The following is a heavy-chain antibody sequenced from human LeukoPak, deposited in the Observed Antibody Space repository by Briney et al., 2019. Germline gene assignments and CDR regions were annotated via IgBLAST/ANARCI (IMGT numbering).Heavy chain of an antibody. Sequence: GGSLRLSCAASGFTFSIFGMHWVRQAPGKGLEWVANIKQDGSEKYYVDSVRGRFTISRDNAKNSLYVQMNSLRAEDTAVYYCARVIRDYYDSSGYYYWEGFDYWGQGALVTVSS. CDR2: IKQDGSEK. D-gene: IGHD3-22*01. CDR1: GFTFSIFG. CDR3: ARVIRDYYDSSGYYYWEGFDY. V-gene: IGHV3-7*01. J-gene: IGHJ4*02.